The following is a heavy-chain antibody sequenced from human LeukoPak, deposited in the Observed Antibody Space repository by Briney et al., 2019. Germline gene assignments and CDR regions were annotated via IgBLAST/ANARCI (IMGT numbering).Heavy chain of an antibody. Sequence: SQTLSLTRTVSGGSISSGNYYWSWIRQPAGKGLEWIGRIYTSGSTNYNPSLKSRGTISVDTSKNQFSLKLSSVTAADTAVYYCARVSGDYYASVWGQGILVTVSS. CDR2: IYTSGST. CDR3: ARVSGDYYASV. D-gene: IGHD1-26*01. CDR1: GGSISSGNYY. V-gene: IGHV4-61*02. J-gene: IGHJ4*02.